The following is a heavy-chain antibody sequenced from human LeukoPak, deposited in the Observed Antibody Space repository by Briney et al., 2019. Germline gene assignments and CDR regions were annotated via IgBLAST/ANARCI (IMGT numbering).Heavy chain of an antibody. V-gene: IGHV3-23*01. J-gene: IGHJ4*02. CDR3: AKDAGPRMFRGVIPAN. CDR2: FSGSGETT. CDR1: GFTFSNYA. Sequence: PGGSLRLSCASSGFTFSNYAMNWVRQAPGKGLEWVSGFSGSGETTFYADSVKGRFTISRDNSKNMLCLQMNSLRPEDTAVYFCAKDAGPRMFRGVIPANWGQGTLVTVSS. D-gene: IGHD3-10*01.